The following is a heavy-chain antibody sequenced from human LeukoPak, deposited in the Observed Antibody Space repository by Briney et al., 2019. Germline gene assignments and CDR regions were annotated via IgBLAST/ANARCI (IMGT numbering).Heavy chain of an antibody. CDR1: GFTFSSYG. V-gene: IGHV3-21*04. J-gene: IGHJ5*02. CDR2: ISSSSSYI. Sequence: GGTLRLSCAASGFTFSSYGMSWVRQAPGKGLEWVSSISSSSSYIYYADSVKGRFTISRDNAKNSLYLQMNSLRAEDTAVYYCARKDKYYYDSSGSGSSPWGQGTLVTVSS. D-gene: IGHD3-22*01. CDR3: ARKDKYYYDSSGSGSSP.